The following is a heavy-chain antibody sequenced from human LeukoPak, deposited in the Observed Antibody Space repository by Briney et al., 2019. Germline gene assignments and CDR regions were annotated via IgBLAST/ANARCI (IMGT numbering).Heavy chain of an antibody. Sequence: GGSLRLSCAASGFTFSSYAMSWVRQAPGKGLEWVSGIRADAVTTYYADSVKGRFIISRDNSKNTLYLQMNSLRAEDTAVYYCARKTDSGGQGDYWGPGTLVTVSS. CDR1: GFTFSSYA. D-gene: IGHD3-22*01. CDR3: ARKTDSGGQGDY. CDR2: IRADAVTT. V-gene: IGHV3-23*01. J-gene: IGHJ4*02.